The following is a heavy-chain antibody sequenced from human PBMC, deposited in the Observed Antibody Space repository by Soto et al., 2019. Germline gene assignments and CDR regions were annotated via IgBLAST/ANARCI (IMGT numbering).Heavy chain of an antibody. CDR3: ARHYYYDSSGYYFP. D-gene: IGHD3-22*01. CDR2: IYYSGST. Sequence: SETLSLTCTVSGGSVSSGSYYWSWIRQPPGKGLEWIGYIYYSGSTNYNPSLKSRVTISVDTSKNQFSLKLSSVTAADTAVYYCARHYYYDSSGYYFPWGQGTLVTVSS. CDR1: GGSVSSGSYY. V-gene: IGHV4-61*01. J-gene: IGHJ5*02.